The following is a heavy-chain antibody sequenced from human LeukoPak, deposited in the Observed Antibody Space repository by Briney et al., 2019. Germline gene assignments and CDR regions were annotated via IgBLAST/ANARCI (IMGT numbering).Heavy chain of an antibody. J-gene: IGHJ6*02. Sequence: GESLKISCKGSGCSFTSHWIGWVRQMPGKGLEWMGIIYPGDSDTTYSPSFRGQVTISADKSISTAYLQWSSLKASDTAMYYCARSAGCSGGSCYTPKDYYYYAMDVWGQGTTVTVSS. CDR3: ARSAGCSGGSCYTPKDYYYYAMDV. CDR2: IYPGDSDT. V-gene: IGHV5-51*01. CDR1: GCSFTSHW. D-gene: IGHD2-15*01.